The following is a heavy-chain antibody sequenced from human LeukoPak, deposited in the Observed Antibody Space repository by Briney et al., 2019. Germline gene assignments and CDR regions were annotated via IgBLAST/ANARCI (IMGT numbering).Heavy chain of an antibody. CDR2: INHSGST. V-gene: IGHV4-34*01. J-gene: IGHJ4*02. D-gene: IGHD1-26*01. CDR1: GGSFSGYY. Sequence: PSETLSLTCAVYGGSFSGYYWSWIRQPPGKGLEWIGEINHSGSTNYNPSLKSRVTISVDTSKNQFSLKLSSVTAADTAVYYCARLDFSGSYFGYWGQGTLVTVSS. CDR3: ARLDFSGSYFGY.